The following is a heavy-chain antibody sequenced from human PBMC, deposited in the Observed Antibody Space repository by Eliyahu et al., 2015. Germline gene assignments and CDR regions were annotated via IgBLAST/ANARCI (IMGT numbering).Heavy chain of an antibody. CDR1: GFXFSXXA. V-gene: IGHV3-23*01. D-gene: IGHD3-22*01. CDR2: ISGSGGST. Sequence: EVQLLESGGGLVQPGGSLRLSCAASGFXFSXXAMXWVRQAPGKGLEGVSAISGSGGSTYYADSVKGRFTISRDNSKNTLYLQMNSLRAEDTAVYYCAKERDSSGYYPGAFDIWGQGTMVTVSS. J-gene: IGHJ3*02. CDR3: AKERDSSGYYPGAFDI.